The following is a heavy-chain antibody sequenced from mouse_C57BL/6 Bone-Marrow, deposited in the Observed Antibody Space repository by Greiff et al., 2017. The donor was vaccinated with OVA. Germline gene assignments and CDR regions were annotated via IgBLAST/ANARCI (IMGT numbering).Heavy chain of an antibody. CDR1: EYEFPSHD. Sequence: DVHLVESGGGLVQPGESLKLSCESNEYEFPSHDMSWVRKTPEKRLELVAAINSDGGSTYYPDTMERRFIISRDNTKKTLYLQMSSLRSEDTALYYCASSSNYTFFAYWGQGTLVTVSA. CDR3: ASSSNYTFFAY. V-gene: IGHV5-2*01. D-gene: IGHD2-5*01. J-gene: IGHJ3*01. CDR2: INSDGGST.